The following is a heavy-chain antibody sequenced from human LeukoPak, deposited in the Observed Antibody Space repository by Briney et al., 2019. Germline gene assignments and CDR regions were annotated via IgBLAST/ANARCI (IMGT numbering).Heavy chain of an antibody. D-gene: IGHD3-22*01. V-gene: IGHV3-23*01. CDR2: ISGTGGST. Sequence: GGSLRLYCTASGFTFSSYALRWVRQAQGKGLEWVSVISGTGGSTNHADPVKGRFTISRDNSKNTLYLQMNSLRAEDTAVYYCAKESGDDSSGYYEVFDYWGQGTLVTVSS. J-gene: IGHJ4*02. CDR1: GFTFSSYA. CDR3: AKESGDDSSGYYEVFDY.